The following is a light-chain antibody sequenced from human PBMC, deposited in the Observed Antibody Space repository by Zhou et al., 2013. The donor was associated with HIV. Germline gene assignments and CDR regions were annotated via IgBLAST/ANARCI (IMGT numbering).Light chain of an antibody. V-gene: IGKV3-11*01. J-gene: IGKJ4*01. CDR2: DTS. CDR3: QQRSNWPLT. CDR1: QSVSNNF. Sequence: EIVLTQSPGTLSLSPGERATLSCRASQSVSNNFLAWYQQKPGQAPRLLIYDTSNRATGIPARFSGSGSGTDFTLTISSLEPEDFAVYYCQQRSNWPLTFGGGPR.